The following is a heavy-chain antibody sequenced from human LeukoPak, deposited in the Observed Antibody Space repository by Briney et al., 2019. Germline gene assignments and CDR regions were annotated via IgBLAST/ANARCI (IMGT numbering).Heavy chain of an antibody. CDR3: AKVGGYSYGRTYFDY. Sequence: GGSLRLSCAASGFTFSSYGMHWVRQAPGKGLEWVAVISYDGSNKYYADSVKGRFTISRDNSKNTLYLQMNSLRAEDTAVYYRAKVGGYSYGRTYFDYWGQGTLVTVSS. V-gene: IGHV3-30*18. CDR2: ISYDGSNK. CDR1: GFTFSSYG. J-gene: IGHJ4*02. D-gene: IGHD5-18*01.